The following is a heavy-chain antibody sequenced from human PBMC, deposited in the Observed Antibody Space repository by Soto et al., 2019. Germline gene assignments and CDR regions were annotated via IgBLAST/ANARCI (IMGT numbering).Heavy chain of an antibody. Sequence: VGSLRLSCAASGVTCSDYAMSWVRQAPGKGLEWVSAISGSGGSTYYADSVKGRFTISRDNSKNILYLQMNSLRADDTAVYYCAKESYYYDSDLPENFDYWGQAGLVSVSS. CDR1: GVTCSDYA. J-gene: IGHJ4*02. D-gene: IGHD3-10*01. CDR2: ISGSGGST. V-gene: IGHV3-23*01. CDR3: AKESYYYDSDLPENFDY.